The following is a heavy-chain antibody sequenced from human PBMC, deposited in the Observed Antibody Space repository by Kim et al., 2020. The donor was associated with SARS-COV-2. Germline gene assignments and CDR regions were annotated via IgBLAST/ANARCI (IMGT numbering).Heavy chain of an antibody. CDR2: INHSGST. V-gene: IGHV4-34*01. D-gene: IGHD6-19*01. Sequence: SQTLSLTCAVYGGSFSGYYWSWIRQPPGKGLEWIGEINHSGSTNYNPSLKSRVTISVDTSKNQFSLKLSSVTAADTAVYYCARRGAAAGRIAVAVKYGMDVWGQGTTVTVSS. CDR3: ARRGAAAGRIAVAVKYGMDV. J-gene: IGHJ6*02. CDR1: GGSFSGYY.